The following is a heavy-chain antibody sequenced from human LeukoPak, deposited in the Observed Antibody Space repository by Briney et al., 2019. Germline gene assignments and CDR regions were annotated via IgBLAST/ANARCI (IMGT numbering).Heavy chain of an antibody. Sequence: GGSLRLSCAASGFTFSSYAMSWVRQAPGKGLEWVSAISGSGGSTYYADSVKGRFTISRDNSKNTLYLQMNSLRAEDTAVYYCAKMTTVTTAPQPSDYWGQGTLVTVSS. V-gene: IGHV3-23*01. J-gene: IGHJ4*02. CDR3: AKMTTVTTAPQPSDY. CDR2: ISGSGGST. D-gene: IGHD4-17*01. CDR1: GFTFSSYA.